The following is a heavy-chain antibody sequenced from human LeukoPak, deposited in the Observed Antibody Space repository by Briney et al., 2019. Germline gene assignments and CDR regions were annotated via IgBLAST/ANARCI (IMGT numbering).Heavy chain of an antibody. J-gene: IGHJ4*02. V-gene: IGHV1-18*01. CDR1: GYTFTSYG. Sequence: ASVKVSCKASGYTFTSYGISWVRQAPGQGLEWMGWISTYNANTNYAQKLQGRATMTTDTSTSTAYMELRSLRSDDTAVYYCARDDCSGGSCYQGDYWGQGTLVTVSS. CDR2: ISTYNANT. CDR3: ARDDCSGGSCYQGDY. D-gene: IGHD2-15*01.